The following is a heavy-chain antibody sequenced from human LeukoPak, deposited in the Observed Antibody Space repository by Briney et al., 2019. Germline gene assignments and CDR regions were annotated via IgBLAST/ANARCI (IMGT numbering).Heavy chain of an antibody. D-gene: IGHD3-3*01. V-gene: IGHV4-59*12. CDR1: GGSISSYY. CDR2: IYYSGST. CDR3: AREATDYDFWSGYPKADY. J-gene: IGHJ4*02. Sequence: ASETLSLTCTVSGGSISSYYWSWIRQPPGKGLEWIGYIYYSGSTNYNPSLKSRVTISVDTSKNQFSLKLSSVTAADTAVYYCAREATDYDFWSGYPKADYWGQGTLVTVSS.